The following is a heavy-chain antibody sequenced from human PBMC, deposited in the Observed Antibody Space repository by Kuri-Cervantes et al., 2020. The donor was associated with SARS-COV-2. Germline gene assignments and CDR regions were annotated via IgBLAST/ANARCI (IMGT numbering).Heavy chain of an antibody. J-gene: IGHJ4*02. CDR3: GPFSRYAYDFDK. Sequence: GESLKISCAASGFAFSSHSMTWLRQAPGGELEWVSAISGNSVWIYYADSVKGRFTISRDNSKNIVYLQMNNLGADDTAVYYCGPFSRYAYDFDKWGQGILVTVSS. CDR1: GFAFSSHS. V-gene: IGHV3-23*01. D-gene: IGHD3-9*01. CDR2: ISGNSVWI.